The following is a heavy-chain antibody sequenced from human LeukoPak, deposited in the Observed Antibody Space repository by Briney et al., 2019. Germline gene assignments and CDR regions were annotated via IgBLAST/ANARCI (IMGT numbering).Heavy chain of an antibody. Sequence: GGSLRLSCAASGFTVSDNYMNWVRQAPGKGLEWVSVIYSGGSTNYADSEKGRFTISRDNRKNTLYLQMNSLRAEDTAIYYCARDHYGGLDYWGQGTLVTVSS. J-gene: IGHJ4*02. CDR2: IYSGGST. CDR1: GFTVSDNY. CDR3: ARDHYGGLDY. V-gene: IGHV3-53*01. D-gene: IGHD3-10*01.